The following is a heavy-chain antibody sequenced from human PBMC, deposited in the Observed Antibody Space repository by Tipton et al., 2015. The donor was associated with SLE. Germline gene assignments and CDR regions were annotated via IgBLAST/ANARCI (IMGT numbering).Heavy chain of an antibody. J-gene: IGHJ4*02. D-gene: IGHD3-16*01. CDR3: ARSMLTTKRVFDY. V-gene: IGHV4-59*01. Sequence: TLSLTCTVSGGSMNDYYWSWIRQPPGKGLEWIGYIYYTGSSNHNSSLKGRVTMSVDTSKNQFSLSVNSVTAADTAVYYCARSMLTTKRVFDYWGQGTLVTVSS. CDR2: IYYTGSS. CDR1: GGSMNDYY.